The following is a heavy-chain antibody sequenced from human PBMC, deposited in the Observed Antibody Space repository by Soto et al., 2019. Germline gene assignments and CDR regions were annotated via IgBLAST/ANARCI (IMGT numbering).Heavy chain of an antibody. CDR3: ARDRGVFDDYIWGSYDNY. Sequence: QVQLVESGGGLVKPGGSLRLSCAASGFTFSDYYMSWIRQAPGKGLEWVSYISSSGSTIYYADSVQGRFTISRDNAKNSLYLQMNSLRAEDTAVYYCARDRGVFDDYIWGSYDNYWGQGTLVTVSS. V-gene: IGHV3-11*01. J-gene: IGHJ4*02. D-gene: IGHD3-16*01. CDR2: ISSSGSTI. CDR1: GFTFSDYY.